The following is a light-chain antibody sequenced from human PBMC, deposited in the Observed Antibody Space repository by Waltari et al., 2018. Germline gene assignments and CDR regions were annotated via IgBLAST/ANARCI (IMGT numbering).Light chain of an antibody. CDR1: ESVRRA. CDR3: QHYRSLPVT. Sequence: EIVLTQSPGTLSLSPGESATLSCRASESVRRALAWYQQRPGQAPRLLIYDASARATGIPDRFSGIGSGTDCSLTISRLEPEDFALYYCQHYRSLPVTFGQGTKVEIK. CDR2: DAS. J-gene: IGKJ1*01. V-gene: IGKV3-20*01.